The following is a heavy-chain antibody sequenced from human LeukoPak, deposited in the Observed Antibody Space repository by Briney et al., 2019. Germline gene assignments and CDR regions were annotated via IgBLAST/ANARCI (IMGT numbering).Heavy chain of an antibody. CDR3: ASGYYSGWYIPYY. Sequence: GGSLRLSCAASGFAFSTYSMNWARQAPGKGLEWVANIKEDGSEKYYVDSVKGRFTISRDNAKNSLYLQMNSLRAEDTAVYYCASGYYSGWYIPYYWGQGTLVTVSS. D-gene: IGHD6-19*01. CDR2: IKEDGSEK. CDR1: GFAFSTYS. V-gene: IGHV3-7*01. J-gene: IGHJ4*02.